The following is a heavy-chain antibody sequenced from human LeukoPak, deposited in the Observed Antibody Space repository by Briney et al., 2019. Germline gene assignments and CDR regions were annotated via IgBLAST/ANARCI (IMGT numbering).Heavy chain of an antibody. J-gene: IGHJ4*02. V-gene: IGHV4-59*01. D-gene: IGHD3-10*01. CDR3: ARWFGQLDPRFDY. CDR2: IYYSGST. CDR1: GGSISSYY. Sequence: SETLSLTCTVSGGSISSYYWSWIRQPPGKGLEWIGYIYYSGSTNYNPSLKSRVTISVDTSKNQFSLKLSSVTAADTAVYYCARWFGQLDPRFDYWGQGTLVTVSS.